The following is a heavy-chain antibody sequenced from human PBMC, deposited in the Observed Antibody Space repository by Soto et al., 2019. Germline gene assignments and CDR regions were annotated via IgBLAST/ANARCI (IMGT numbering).Heavy chain of an antibody. CDR2: IWCDGSNK. J-gene: IGHJ4*02. CDR1: GFTFSSYG. Sequence: QVQLVESGGGVVQPGRSLRLSCATSGFTFSSYGMYWVRQAPGKGLEWVAIIWCDGSNKNYADSVRGRFTISRDNSKNTLYLQMNSLRVEDTAIYYCARGETAPYWGPGTLVTVSS. V-gene: IGHV3-33*01. CDR3: ARGETAPY.